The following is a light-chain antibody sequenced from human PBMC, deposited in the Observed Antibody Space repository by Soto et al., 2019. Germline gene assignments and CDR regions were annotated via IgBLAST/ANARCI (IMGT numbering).Light chain of an antibody. CDR3: QQYDNLPLT. Sequence: EIVMTQSPVTVSVSPVERATLSSRASQSVSGNLAWYQQKPGQAPRLLIYGVSARATGIPARFSGSGFGTEFTLTINSLQSEDFAVYFCQQYDNLPLTFGPGTKVDIK. CDR2: GVS. J-gene: IGKJ3*01. V-gene: IGKV3-15*01. CDR1: QSVSGN.